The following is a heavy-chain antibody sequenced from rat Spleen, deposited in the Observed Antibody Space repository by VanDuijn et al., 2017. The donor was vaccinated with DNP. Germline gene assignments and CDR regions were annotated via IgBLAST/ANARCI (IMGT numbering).Heavy chain of an antibody. CDR2: ISYSGRT. J-gene: IGHJ2*01. Sequence: EVQLQESGSGLVKPSQSLSLTCCVTGYSITSNYWGWIRQFPGNKMEYIGHISYSGRTDYNPSLKSRISITRDTSRNHFFLHLISLTTEDTATYYCARWTRYFDYWGQGVMVTVSS. CDR3: ARWTRYFDY. CDR1: GYSITSNY. V-gene: IGHV3-1*01. D-gene: IGHD1-7*01.